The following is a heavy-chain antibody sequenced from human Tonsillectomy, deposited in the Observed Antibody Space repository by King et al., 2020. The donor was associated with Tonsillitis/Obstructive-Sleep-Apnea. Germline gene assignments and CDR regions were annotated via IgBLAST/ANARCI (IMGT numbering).Heavy chain of an antibody. CDR1: GYTSAIYG. Sequence: VQLVQSGAEVKKPGASVKISCKASGYTSAIYGISWVRQAPGQGLEWMGWISGYNGHTNYARSLQGGASMTTDTATSSAYMELRSLTSDDTAMYYFTRIKGPQDYDGRGHPDSWGQGTLVTVSS. CDR3: TRIKGPQDYDGRGHPDS. CDR2: ISGYNGHT. D-gene: IGHD3-22*01. V-gene: IGHV1-18*04. J-gene: IGHJ4*02.